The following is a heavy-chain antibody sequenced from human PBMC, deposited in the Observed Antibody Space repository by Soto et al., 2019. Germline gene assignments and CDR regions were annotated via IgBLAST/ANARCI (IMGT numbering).Heavy chain of an antibody. Sequence: GGSLRLSCAASGFTFSSYAMHWVRQAPGKGLEWVAVISYDGSNKYYADSVKGRFTISRDTSKNTLYLQMNSLRAEATAVYYAARRYDSSGYDYGGQGTLVIVPS. CDR1: GFTFSSYA. D-gene: IGHD3-22*01. CDR2: ISYDGSNK. V-gene: IGHV3-30-3*01. J-gene: IGHJ4*02. CDR3: ARRYDSSGYDY.